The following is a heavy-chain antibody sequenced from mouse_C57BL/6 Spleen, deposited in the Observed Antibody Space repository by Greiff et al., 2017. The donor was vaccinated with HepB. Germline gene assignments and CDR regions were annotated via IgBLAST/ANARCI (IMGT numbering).Heavy chain of an antibody. V-gene: IGHV1-64*01. J-gene: IGHJ2*01. CDR2: IHPNSGST. D-gene: IGHD1-1*01. CDR3: ARTGYYYGSSHDY. CDR1: GYTFTSYW. Sequence: QVQLQQSGAELVKPGASVKLSCKASGYTFTSYWMHWVKQRPGQGLEWIGMIHPNSGSTNYNEKFKSKATLTVDKSSSTAYMQLSSLTSEDSAVYYCARTGYYYGSSHDYWGQGTTLTVSS.